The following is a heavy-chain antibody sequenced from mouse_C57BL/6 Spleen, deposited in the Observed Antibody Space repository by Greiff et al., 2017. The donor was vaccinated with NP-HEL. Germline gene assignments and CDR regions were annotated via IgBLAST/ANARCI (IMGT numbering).Heavy chain of an antibody. J-gene: IGHJ4*01. V-gene: IGHV5-9-1*02. Sequence: EVQVVESGEGLVKPGGSLKLSCAASGFTFSSYAMSWVRQTPEKRLEWVAYISSGGDYIYYADTVKGRFTISRDNARNTLYLQMSSLKSEDTAMYYCTRDGDDYDGAMDYWGQGTSVTVSS. CDR2: ISSGGDYI. CDR1: GFTFSSYA. CDR3: TRDGDDYDGAMDY. D-gene: IGHD2-4*01.